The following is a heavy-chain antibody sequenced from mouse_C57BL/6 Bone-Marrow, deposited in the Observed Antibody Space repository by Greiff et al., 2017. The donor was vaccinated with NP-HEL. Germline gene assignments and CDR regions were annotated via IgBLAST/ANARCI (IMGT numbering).Heavy chain of an antibody. V-gene: IGHV5-6*02. Sequence: GQVVESGGDLVKPGGSLKLSCAASGFTFSSYGMSWVRQTPDKRLEWVATISSGGSYTYYPDSVKGRFTISRDNAKNTLYLQMSSLKSEDTAMYYCARRPYSNYGYFDVWGTGTTVTVSS. CDR3: ARRPYSNYGYFDV. CDR1: GFTFSSYG. CDR2: ISSGGSYT. J-gene: IGHJ1*03. D-gene: IGHD2-5*01.